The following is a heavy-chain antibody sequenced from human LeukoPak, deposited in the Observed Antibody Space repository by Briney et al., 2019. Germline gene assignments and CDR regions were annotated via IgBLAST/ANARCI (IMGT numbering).Heavy chain of an antibody. CDR2: ISSGGSTI. Sequence: GGSLRLSCAASGFTFSSFEMNWVRQAPGKGLEWISYISSGGSTIYCADSVKGRFTVSRDNAKNSLYLHMNSLRAEDTAVYYCARQSPYFGDHLDCWGQGTLVTVSS. J-gene: IGHJ4*02. CDR3: ARQSPYFGDHLDC. V-gene: IGHV3-48*03. D-gene: IGHD4-17*01. CDR1: GFTFSSFE.